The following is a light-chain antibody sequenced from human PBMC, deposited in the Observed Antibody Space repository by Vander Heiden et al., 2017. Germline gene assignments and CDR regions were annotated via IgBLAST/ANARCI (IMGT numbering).Light chain of an antibody. CDR1: SGDIASNY. CDR3: QSYDSSHHVV. CDR2: EDN. J-gene: IGLJ2*01. Sequence: FMLTQPHSVSESPGTTVTNSCTGNSGDIASNYVQWYQQRPGSAPSTVIYEDNQRPSGVPDRFSCSIDSSSNTASLTISGLETEDEADYYCQSYDSSHHVVFGGGTKLTVL. V-gene: IGLV6-57*02.